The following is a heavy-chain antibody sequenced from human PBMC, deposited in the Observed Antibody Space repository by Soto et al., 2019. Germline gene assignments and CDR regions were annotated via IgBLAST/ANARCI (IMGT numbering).Heavy chain of an antibody. CDR3: GTHSRSRPLY. CDR2: IKEDGSEK. J-gene: IGHJ1*01. Sequence: EVQVVESGGGLVQPGGSLRLSCAASGFTFSSYWMSWVRQAPGKGLEWVANIKEDGSEKSYVDSVKGRFTISRDNAKNSLFLQMTSPRVEDTAVYYCGTHSRSRPLYWGQGTLFTVSS. CDR1: GFTFSSYW. V-gene: IGHV3-7*01. D-gene: IGHD3-22*01.